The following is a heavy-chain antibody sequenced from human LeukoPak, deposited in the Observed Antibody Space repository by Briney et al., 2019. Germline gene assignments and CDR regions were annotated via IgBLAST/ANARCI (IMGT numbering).Heavy chain of an antibody. CDR3: AGASYDSSGVH. Sequence: SETLSLTCTVSGGSISSHYWSWIRQPPGKGLEWIGYIYYSGSTNYNPSLKSRVTISVDTSKNQFSLKLSSVTAADTAVYYCAGASYDSSGVHWGQGTLVTVSS. V-gene: IGHV4-59*11. CDR1: GGSISSHY. CDR2: IYYSGST. J-gene: IGHJ4*02. D-gene: IGHD3-22*01.